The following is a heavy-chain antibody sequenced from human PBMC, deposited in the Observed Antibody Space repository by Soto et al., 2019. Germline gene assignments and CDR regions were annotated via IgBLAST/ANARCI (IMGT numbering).Heavy chain of an antibody. J-gene: IGHJ5*02. CDR1: GFTFSSYA. CDR3: AKVGDENCSGGSCYFTGSSWFDP. D-gene: IGHD2-15*01. V-gene: IGHV3-23*01. Sequence: GWSLRLSCAASGFTFSSYAMSWVRQAPGKGLEWVSAISGSGGSTYYADSVKGRFTISRDNSKNTLYLQMNSLRAEDTAVYYCAKVGDENCSGGSCYFTGSSWFDPWGQGTLVTVSS. CDR2: ISGSGGST.